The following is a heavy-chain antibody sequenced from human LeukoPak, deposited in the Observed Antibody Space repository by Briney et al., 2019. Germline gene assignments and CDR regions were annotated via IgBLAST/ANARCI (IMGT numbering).Heavy chain of an antibody. CDR1: GFSFRDYY. V-gene: IGHV3-11*01. CDR3: ARGDDGYCRDGPCYPINFDY. Sequence: GGSLRLSCAASGFSFRDYYMSWIRQAPGKGLEWISYIRGSGSSIYYVDSVKGRFTISRDNAKSSLYLHMNSLTTEDTAVYYCARGDDGYCRDGPCYPINFDYWGQGTLVTVSS. CDR2: IRGSGSSI. D-gene: IGHD2-15*01. J-gene: IGHJ4*02.